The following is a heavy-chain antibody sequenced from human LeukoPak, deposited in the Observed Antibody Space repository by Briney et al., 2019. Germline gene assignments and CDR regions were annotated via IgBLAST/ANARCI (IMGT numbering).Heavy chain of an antibody. CDR3: ARQTYCSGGSCSTGYGY. D-gene: IGHD2-15*01. CDR2: IYPGDSDT. V-gene: IGHV5-51*01. CDR1: GYSFTSYW. Sequence: GESLKISCKGSGYSFTSYWIGWVRQMPGKGLEWMGIIYPGDSDTRYSPSFQGQVTVSADKSISTAYLQWSSLKASDTAMYYCARQTYCSGGSCSTGYGYWGQGTLVTVSS. J-gene: IGHJ4*02.